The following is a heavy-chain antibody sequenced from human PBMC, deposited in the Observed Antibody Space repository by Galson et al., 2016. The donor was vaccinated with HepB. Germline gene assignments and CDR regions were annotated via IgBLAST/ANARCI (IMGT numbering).Heavy chain of an antibody. D-gene: IGHD1-1*01. V-gene: IGHV1-69*13. CDR3: ARGGQKVGTGHSLDAFEI. CDR2: IIPFFGTA. J-gene: IGHJ3*02. CDR1: GGTFSNHV. Sequence: SVKVSCKASGGTFSNHVISWVRQAPGQGLEWMGGIIPFFGTANYAQKFKGRVTITADESTTTSYMEVSSLTSEDTAVYYCARGGQKVGTGHSLDAFEIWGQGTLLTVSS.